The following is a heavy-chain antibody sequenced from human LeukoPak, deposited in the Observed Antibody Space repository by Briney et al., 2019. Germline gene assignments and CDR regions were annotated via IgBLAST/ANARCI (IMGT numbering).Heavy chain of an antibody. CDR2: VSPYNGNT. J-gene: IGHJ4*02. CDR1: GYTFTDYD. Sequence: ASVTVSCKTSGYTFTDYDITWVRQAPGQGLEWMGRVSPYNGNTYYSQRFQDRVIITKDTSTGTAYMDLRDLRTDDTAMYYCARNGRVRRVVKALFEYWGQGTLVAVSS. V-gene: IGHV1-18*01. CDR3: ARNGRVRRVVKALFEY. D-gene: IGHD3-10*01.